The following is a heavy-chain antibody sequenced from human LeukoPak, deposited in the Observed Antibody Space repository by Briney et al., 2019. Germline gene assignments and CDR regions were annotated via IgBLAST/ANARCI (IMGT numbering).Heavy chain of an antibody. CDR2: INWSGGST. Sequence: GGSLRLSCTASGFAFDEHGMSWVRQVPGKGLEWVSGINWSGGSTGYADAVRGRFTISRDKAKNSLYLQMDSLRAEDTALYYCARAPITSPFYFDYWGQGTLVTVSS. J-gene: IGHJ4*02. D-gene: IGHD2-2*01. V-gene: IGHV3-20*04. CDR1: GFAFDEHG. CDR3: ARAPITSPFYFDY.